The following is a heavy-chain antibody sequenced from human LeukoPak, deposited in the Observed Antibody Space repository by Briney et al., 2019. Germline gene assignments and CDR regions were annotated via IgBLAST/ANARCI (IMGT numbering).Heavy chain of an antibody. CDR2: IHPGDSDT. CDR3: ARLPHYYTDV. Sequence: GESLKISCKGSGYSFTSYWIGWVRQMPGRGLEWMGIIHPGDSDTRYSPSFQGLVTISVDKSISTAYLQWSSLKASDTAMYYCARLPHYYTDVWGKGTTVTVSS. J-gene: IGHJ6*03. CDR1: GYSFTSYW. V-gene: IGHV5-51*01.